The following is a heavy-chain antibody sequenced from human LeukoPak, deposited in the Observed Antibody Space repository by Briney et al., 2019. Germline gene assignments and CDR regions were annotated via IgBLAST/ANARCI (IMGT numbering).Heavy chain of an antibody. V-gene: IGHV3-23*01. CDR1: GFSFSTYG. Sequence: QTGGSLRLSCVGSGFSFSTYGMTWVRQAPGKGLEWVSSVSSSGETTYYADSVKGRFTISRDNSKSTLYLQMNSLRAEDTALYYCAKEGGLWFAGLFSRYVDFWGQGALVSVSS. J-gene: IGHJ4*02. CDR3: AKEGGLWFAGLFSRYVDF. CDR2: VSSSGETT. D-gene: IGHD3-10*01.